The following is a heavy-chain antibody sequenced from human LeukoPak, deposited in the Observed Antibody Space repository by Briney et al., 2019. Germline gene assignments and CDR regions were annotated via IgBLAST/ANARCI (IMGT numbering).Heavy chain of an antibody. Sequence: GGSLRLSCAPSGLSFSSYTIHWVRQAPGKGLEWVSYISSTSGYIHYADSVKGRFSISRDNAKSSLYLQMNSLRAEDTAVYYCAREYRTYGYFDYWGQGTLVTVSS. CDR1: GLSFSSYT. D-gene: IGHD3-10*01. V-gene: IGHV3-21*01. CDR3: AREYRTYGYFDY. J-gene: IGHJ4*02. CDR2: ISSTSGYI.